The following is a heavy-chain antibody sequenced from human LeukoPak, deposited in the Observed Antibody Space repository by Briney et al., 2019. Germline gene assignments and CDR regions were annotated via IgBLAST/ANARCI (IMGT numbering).Heavy chain of an antibody. CDR3: VKEIYSYDKYYYFCAMDV. Sequence: GGSLRLSCSASGFTSSTYAMHWVRQAPGKGLECVSTISTYGASTYYADSVKGRFTISRDNSKNTLYLQMSSLRAEDTAIYYCVKEIYSYDKYYYFCAMDVRGQGTTVTVSS. J-gene: IGHJ6*02. CDR1: GFTSSTYA. CDR2: ISTYGAST. D-gene: IGHD5-18*01. V-gene: IGHV3-64D*06.